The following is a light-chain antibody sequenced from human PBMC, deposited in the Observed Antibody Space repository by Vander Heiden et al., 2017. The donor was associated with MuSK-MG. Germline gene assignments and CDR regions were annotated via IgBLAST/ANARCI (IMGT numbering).Light chain of an antibody. V-gene: IGKV4-1*01. J-gene: IGKJ3*01. Sequence: MTQSPDSLGVSLGERATITCKSSQSVLYTSNNKNYLAWYQQKPGQPPKLLIYWASTRQSGVPERFSGSGSGTDFTLTINNLQAEDLAVYSCQQYYSPPFTFGPGTTVEIK. CDR1: QSVLYTSNNKNY. CDR2: WAS. CDR3: QQYYSPPFT.